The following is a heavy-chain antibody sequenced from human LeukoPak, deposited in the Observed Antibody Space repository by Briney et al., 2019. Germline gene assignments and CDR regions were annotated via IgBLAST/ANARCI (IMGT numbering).Heavy chain of an antibody. J-gene: IGHJ6*04. CDR1: GYTFTSDG. V-gene: IGHV1-18*01. CDR2: IGTYKGNT. Sequence: ASVKVSCKTSGYTFTSDGISWVRQAPGQGLEWMGWIGTYKGNTNYAQMFQGRVTMTTDTSTSTAYMELKNLRSDDTPVPPCARPPGMVLVTTLHCMDAWAKGPTVTVSS. CDR3: ARPPGMVLVTTLHCMDA. D-gene: IGHD4/OR15-4a*01.